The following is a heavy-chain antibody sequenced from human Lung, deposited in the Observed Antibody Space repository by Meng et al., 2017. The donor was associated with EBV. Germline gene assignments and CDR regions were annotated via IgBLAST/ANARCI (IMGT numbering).Heavy chain of an antibody. D-gene: IGHD4-23*01. V-gene: IGHV4-34*01. CDR3: ARGSPTVATDS. J-gene: IGHJ4*02. CDR2: INHSGST. CDR1: SDSFSETY. Sequence: VPLKPWGAGMLKLSESRSLTCADYSDSFSETYWSWIRQLPGKGLEWIGEINHSGSTNYNPSLKSRVTMSLDTSKRQFSLRLNSVTAADTGVYYCARGSPTVATDSWGQGTLVTVSS.